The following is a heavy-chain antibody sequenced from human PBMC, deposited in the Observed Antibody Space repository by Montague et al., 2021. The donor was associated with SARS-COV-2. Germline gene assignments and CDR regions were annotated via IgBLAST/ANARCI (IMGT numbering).Heavy chain of an antibody. V-gene: IGHV4-39*01. CDR1: GGSISSSSYY. CDR2: IYYSGST. Sequence: SETLSLTCTVSGGSISSSSYYRGWIRQPPGKGLEWIGSIYYSGSTYYNPSLKSRVTISVDTSKNQFSLKLSSVTAADTAVYYCARGLAELRYFDWYHYYFDYWGQGTLVTVSS. D-gene: IGHD3-9*01. CDR3: ARGLAELRYFDWYHYYFDY. J-gene: IGHJ4*02.